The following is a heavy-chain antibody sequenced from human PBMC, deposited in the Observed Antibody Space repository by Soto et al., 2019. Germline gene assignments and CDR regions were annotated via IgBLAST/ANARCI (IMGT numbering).Heavy chain of an antibody. V-gene: IGHV4-59*01. J-gene: IGHJ4*02. D-gene: IGHD4-4*01. Sequence: SETLSLTCTVSGGSMSSNYWSWIRQSPAKGLEWIGFVYYGGTNYNPSFESRVTMSVDTPKKQFSLELTDVTAADTAVYYCVSYRGAFYFDHWGQGTLVTVSS. CDR1: GGSMSSNY. CDR3: VSYRGAFYFDH. CDR2: VYYGGT.